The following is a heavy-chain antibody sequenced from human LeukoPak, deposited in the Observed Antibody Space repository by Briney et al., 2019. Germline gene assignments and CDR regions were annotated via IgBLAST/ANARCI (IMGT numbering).Heavy chain of an antibody. CDR2: IKQDGGEK. CDR3: ARAGYTYGTLYF. J-gene: IGHJ4*02. CDR1: GFTFSDYW. D-gene: IGHD5-18*01. Sequence: PGGSLRLSCAVSGFTFSDYWMSWFRQAPGKGLEWVADIKQDGGEKNYVDSVEGRFTISRDNAKNTLYLQMNSLRAEDTAAYYCARAGYTYGTLYFWGQGTLVTVSS. V-gene: IGHV3-7*01.